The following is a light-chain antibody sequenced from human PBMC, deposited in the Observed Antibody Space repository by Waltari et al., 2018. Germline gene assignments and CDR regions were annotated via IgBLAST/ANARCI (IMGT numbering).Light chain of an antibody. CDR3: QQYNDWPLYT. CDR2: GAA. V-gene: IGKV3-15*01. Sequence: IVMTQSPATLSVSPGERATLSCRASPSVGGNLAWYQQKPGQAPRLLIYGAATWVTGLPARFSGSGSETEFTLTISSVQSEDFAVYYCQQYNDWPLYTFGQGTKLEIK. CDR1: PSVGGN. J-gene: IGKJ2*01.